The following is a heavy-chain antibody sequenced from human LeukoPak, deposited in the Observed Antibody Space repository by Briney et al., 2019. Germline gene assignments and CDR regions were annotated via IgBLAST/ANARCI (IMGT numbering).Heavy chain of an antibody. CDR2: ISAYNGNT. Sequence: GASVKVSCKASGYTFTSYGISWVRQAPGQGLEWMGWISAYNGNTNYAQKLQGRVTMTRDTSTSTVYMELSSLRSDDTAVYYCARDYYDSSGYLVGEDYWGQGTLVTVSS. CDR1: GYTFTSYG. D-gene: IGHD3-22*01. J-gene: IGHJ4*02. CDR3: ARDYYDSSGYLVGEDY. V-gene: IGHV1-18*01.